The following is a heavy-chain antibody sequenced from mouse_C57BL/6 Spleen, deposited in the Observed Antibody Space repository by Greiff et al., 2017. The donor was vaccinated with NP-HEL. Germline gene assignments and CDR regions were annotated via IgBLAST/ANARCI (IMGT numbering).Heavy chain of an antibody. J-gene: IGHJ4*01. CDR1: GYTFTSYW. CDR3: ARGDGMDY. V-gene: IGHV1-50*01. CDR2: IDPSDSYT. Sequence: VQLQQPGAELVKPGASVKLSCKASGYTFTSYWMQWVKQRPGQGLEWIGEIDPSDSYTNYNQKFKGKATLTVDTSSSTAYMQLSSLTSEDSAVYYCARGDGMDYWGQGTSVTVSS.